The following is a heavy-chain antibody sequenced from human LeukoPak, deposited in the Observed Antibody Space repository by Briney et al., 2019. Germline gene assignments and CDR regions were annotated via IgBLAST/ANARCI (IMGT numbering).Heavy chain of an antibody. CDR2: IDPSDSYT. Sequence: PGESLKISCKGSGYSFTSYWITWVRQMPGKGLEYMGRIDPSDSYTQYSPSSQGHVTISADKSISTAYLQWSSLKASDTAMYYCARHSGGYDLDYWGQGTLVTVSS. CDR3: ARHSGGYDLDY. V-gene: IGHV5-10-1*01. CDR1: GYSFTSYW. D-gene: IGHD5-12*01. J-gene: IGHJ4*02.